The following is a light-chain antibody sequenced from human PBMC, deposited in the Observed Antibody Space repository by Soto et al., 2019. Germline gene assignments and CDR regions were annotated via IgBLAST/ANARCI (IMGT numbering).Light chain of an antibody. CDR2: DTS. CDR1: QSVSIH. Sequence: ETVMTQSPGTLSVSLGERATLSCRASQSVSIHLAWYQQKPGQAPRLLIYDTSTRATGIPARFSGSGSGTEFTLTISSLEPEDFAVYYCQQRSNWPSTFGQGTRLEIK. CDR3: QQRSNWPST. V-gene: IGKV3-11*01. J-gene: IGKJ5*01.